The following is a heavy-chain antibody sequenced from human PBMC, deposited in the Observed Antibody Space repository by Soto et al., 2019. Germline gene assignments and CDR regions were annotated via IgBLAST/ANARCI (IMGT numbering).Heavy chain of an antibody. CDR1: GFTFSSYA. CDR3: AREPAYYYDSSGYSVPFGY. D-gene: IGHD3-22*01. CDR2: ISYDGSNK. J-gene: IGHJ4*02. Sequence: QVQLVESGGGVVQPGRSLRLSYAASGFTFSSYAMHWVRQAPGKGLEWVAVISYDGSNKYYADSVKGRFTISRDNSKNTLYLQMNSLRAEDTAVYYCAREPAYYYDSSGYSVPFGYWGQGTLVTVSS. V-gene: IGHV3-30-3*01.